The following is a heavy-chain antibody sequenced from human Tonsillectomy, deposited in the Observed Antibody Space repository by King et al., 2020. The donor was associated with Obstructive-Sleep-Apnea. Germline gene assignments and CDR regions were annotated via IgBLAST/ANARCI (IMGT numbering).Heavy chain of an antibody. CDR2: ISYSGST. J-gene: IGHJ4*02. D-gene: IGHD6-6*01. V-gene: IGHV4-59*01. CDR1: GGSISNYY. CDR3: ARDSSIFYYFDY. Sequence: VQLQESGPGLVKPSETLSLTCTVSGGSISNYYLSWIRQPPGKGLEWIGYISYSGSTNYNPSLKTPVTISVVTSKNQFSLKLSSVTAADTAVYYCARDSSIFYYFDYWGQGTLVTVSS.